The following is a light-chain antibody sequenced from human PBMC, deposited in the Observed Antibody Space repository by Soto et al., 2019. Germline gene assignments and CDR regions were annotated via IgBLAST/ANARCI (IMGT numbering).Light chain of an antibody. CDR3: QSHDSSLSGYV. CDR2: ENN. Sequence: QSVLTQPPSVSEAPGQRVTISCTGSSSNIGAGYEAHWYQQVPGTAPKLLIYENNNRPSGVPDRFSGTKSGTSASLAITGRQAEDEAEYYCQSHDSSLSGYVFGTGTKLTVL. V-gene: IGLV1-40*01. J-gene: IGLJ1*01. CDR1: SSNIGAGYE.